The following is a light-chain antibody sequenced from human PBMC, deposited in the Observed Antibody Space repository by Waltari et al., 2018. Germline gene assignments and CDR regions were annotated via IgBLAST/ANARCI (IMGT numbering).Light chain of an antibody. Sequence: SALTQPDSVSGSPGQSITISCSGISSDSGGFNYVSWYQQHPGEAPKVIIYDATNRPSVVSNRFSGSKSGSSASLTISGLQPEDEADYYCCSFTSSTTGIFGGGTKLTVL. CDR2: DAT. J-gene: IGLJ2*01. CDR3: CSFTSSTTGI. V-gene: IGLV2-14*03. CDR1: SSDSGGFNY.